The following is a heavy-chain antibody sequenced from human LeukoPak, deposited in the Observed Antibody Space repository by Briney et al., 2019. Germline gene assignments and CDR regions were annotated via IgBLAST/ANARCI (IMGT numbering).Heavy chain of an antibody. V-gene: IGHV3-23*01. J-gene: IGHJ4*02. CDR3: AKEGDVVPAAMRLY. D-gene: IGHD2-2*01. CDR1: GFAFSSYA. CDR2: ISNSGDAT. Sequence: GGSLRLSCAASGFAFSSYAMSWVRQAPGKGLEWVSAISNSGDATYYADSVKGRFTISRDNSKNTLYLQMNSLRAEDTAVYYCAKEGDVVPAAMRLYWGQGTLVTVSS.